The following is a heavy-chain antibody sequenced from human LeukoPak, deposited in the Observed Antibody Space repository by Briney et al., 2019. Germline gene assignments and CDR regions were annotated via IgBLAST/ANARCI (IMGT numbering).Heavy chain of an antibody. J-gene: IGHJ4*02. D-gene: IGHD6-19*01. Sequence: SETLSLTCTVSGGSISSYYWSWIRQPPGKGLEWIGYIYYSGSTNYNPSLKSRVTISVDTSKNQFSLKLSSVTAADTAVYYCARQGSSGWGPQPFDYWGQGTLVTVSS. V-gene: IGHV4-59*08. CDR3: ARQGSSGWGPQPFDY. CDR1: GGSISSYY. CDR2: IYYSGST.